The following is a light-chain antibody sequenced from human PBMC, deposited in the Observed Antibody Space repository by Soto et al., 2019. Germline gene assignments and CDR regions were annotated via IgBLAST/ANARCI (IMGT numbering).Light chain of an antibody. CDR2: GAS. Sequence: EIVLTQSPGNLSLSPGERATLSCRASQSVSSSYLAWYQQKPGQAPRLLIYGASSRATGIPDRFSGSGSGTDFTLTISRLEPEEVAVYYCQHYGSSFTFCPGTKVDSK. J-gene: IGKJ3*01. V-gene: IGKV3-20*01. CDR3: QHYGSSFT. CDR1: QSVSSSY.